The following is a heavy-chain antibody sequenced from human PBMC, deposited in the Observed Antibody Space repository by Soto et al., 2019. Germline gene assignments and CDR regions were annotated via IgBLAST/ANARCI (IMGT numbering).Heavy chain of an antibody. CDR1: GYTFTNYY. V-gene: IGHV1-46*03. CDR2: INPSGGST. D-gene: IGHD4-17*01. CDR3: ARGMTTPHFDY. Sequence: QVQLVQSGAEVKKPGASVKVSCKASGYTFTNYYIHWVRQAPGQGLEWMGIINPSGGSTNYAQKFQGRVSMTGDTSTSTVYMELSSLRSEDTAVYYCARGMTTPHFDYWGQGTLVTVSS. J-gene: IGHJ4*02.